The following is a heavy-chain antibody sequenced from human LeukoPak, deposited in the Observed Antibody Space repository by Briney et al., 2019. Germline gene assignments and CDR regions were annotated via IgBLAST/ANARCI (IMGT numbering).Heavy chain of an antibody. J-gene: IGHJ5*02. D-gene: IGHD6-19*01. CDR3: AAEYSSGSNWFDP. CDR1: GGSISSSSYY. Sequence: SETLSLTCTVSGGSISSSSYYWGWIRQPPGKGLEWIGSIYYSGSTYHNPSLKSRVTISVDTSKNQFSLKLSSVTAADTAVYYCAAEYSSGSNWFDPWGQGTLVTVSS. CDR2: IYYSGST. V-gene: IGHV4-39*01.